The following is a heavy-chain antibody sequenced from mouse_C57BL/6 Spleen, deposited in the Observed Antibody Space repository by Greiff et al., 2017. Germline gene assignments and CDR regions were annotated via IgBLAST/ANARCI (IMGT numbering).Heavy chain of an antibody. CDR3: TLYGSKGLFDY. D-gene: IGHD2-2*01. CDR1: GFNIKDYY. Sequence: VTLKESGAELVRPGASVKLSCTASGFNIKDYYMHWVKQRPEQGLEWIGRIDPEDGDTEYAPKFQGKATMTADTSSNTAYLQLSSLTSEDTAVYYCTLYGSKGLFDYWGQGTTLTVSS. J-gene: IGHJ2*01. V-gene: IGHV14-1*01. CDR2: IDPEDGDT.